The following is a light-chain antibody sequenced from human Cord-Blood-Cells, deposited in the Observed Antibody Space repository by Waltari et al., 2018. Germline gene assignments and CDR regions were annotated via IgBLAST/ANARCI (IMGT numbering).Light chain of an antibody. Sequence: DIQMTQSPSTLSASVGDRVTITCRASQSISSWLAWYQQKPGKAPKLLIYDASSLESGVPSRFSGSGSGTEFTLTISSLQPDDFATYYCQQYNSYSQTFGQGTKXEIK. CDR1: QSISSW. J-gene: IGKJ1*01. CDR2: DAS. CDR3: QQYNSYSQT. V-gene: IGKV1-5*01.